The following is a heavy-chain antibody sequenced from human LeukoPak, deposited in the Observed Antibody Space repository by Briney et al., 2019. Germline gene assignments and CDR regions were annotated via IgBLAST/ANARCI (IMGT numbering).Heavy chain of an antibody. J-gene: IGHJ4*02. CDR2: ISGGGGST. V-gene: IGHV3-23*01. D-gene: IGHD3-22*01. CDR1: GFTFSSYA. CDR3: AKTPTPYYYDSSGYY. Sequence: PGGSLRLSCAASGFTFSSYAMSWVRQAPGKGLEWVSAISGGGGSTYYADSVKGRFTISRDNSKNTLYLQMNSLRAEDTAVYYCAKTPTPYYYDSSGYYWGQGTLVTVSS.